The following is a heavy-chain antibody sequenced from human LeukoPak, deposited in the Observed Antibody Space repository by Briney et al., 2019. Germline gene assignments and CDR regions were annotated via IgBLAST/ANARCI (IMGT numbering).Heavy chain of an antibody. J-gene: IGHJ4*02. Sequence: ASVTVSCKASGYTFTSNYIHRVRQAPGQGLEWMGMIYPRDGSTSYAQKFQGRVTVTRDTSTSTVHMELSGLRSEDTAVYYCARGQEGFDYWGQGTLVTVSS. CDR2: IYPRDGST. V-gene: IGHV1-46*01. CDR1: GYTFTSNY. CDR3: ARGQEGFDY.